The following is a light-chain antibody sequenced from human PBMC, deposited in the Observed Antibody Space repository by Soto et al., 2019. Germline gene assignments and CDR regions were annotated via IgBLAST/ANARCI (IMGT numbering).Light chain of an antibody. J-gene: IGKJ2*01. CDR2: GAS. CDR1: QSVSSSD. Sequence: EIVLTQSPGTLSLSPGDRATLSCRASQSVSSSDLAWYQQKPGQAPRLLIYGASTRATGIPDRFSGSGYGTDFTLTLSRLEPEEFAVYYCQLYGGSPLYTFGQGTKLELK. V-gene: IGKV3-20*01. CDR3: QLYGGSPLYT.